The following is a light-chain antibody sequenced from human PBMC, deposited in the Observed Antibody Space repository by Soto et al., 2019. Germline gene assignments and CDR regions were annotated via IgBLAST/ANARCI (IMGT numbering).Light chain of an antibody. CDR1: SSDVGGYNY. J-gene: IGLJ3*02. CDR2: EVI. V-gene: IGLV2-14*01. CDR3: CSYPGSHTWV. Sequence: QSALTQPASVSGSPGQSITISCTGTSSDVGGYNYVSWYQQHPPKAPKLMIYEVINRPSGVSNRFSGSKSGNTASLTISGLQAEDEADYYCCSYPGSHTWVFGGGTKLTVL.